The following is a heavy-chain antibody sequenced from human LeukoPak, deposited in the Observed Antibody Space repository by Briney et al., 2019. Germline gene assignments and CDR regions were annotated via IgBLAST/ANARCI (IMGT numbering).Heavy chain of an antibody. J-gene: IGHJ3*02. CDR1: GYTFTSYY. Sequence: GASVKVSCKASGYTFTSYYMHWVRQAPGQGLEWMGIINPSGGGTSYAQKFQGRVTMTRDTSTSTVYMELSSLRSEDTAVYYCAREGLGYCSSTSCYGAFDIWGQGTMVTVSS. CDR2: INPSGGGT. CDR3: AREGLGYCSSTSCYGAFDI. D-gene: IGHD2-2*01. V-gene: IGHV1-46*01.